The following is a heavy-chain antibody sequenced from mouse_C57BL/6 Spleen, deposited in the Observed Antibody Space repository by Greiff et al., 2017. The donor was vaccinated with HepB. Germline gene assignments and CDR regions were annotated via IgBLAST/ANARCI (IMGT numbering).Heavy chain of an antibody. J-gene: IGHJ2*01. CDR2: INPNNGGT. V-gene: IGHV1-22*01. Sequence: VQLQQSGPELVKPGASVKMSCKASGYTFTDYNMHWVKQSHGKSLEWIGYINPNNGGTSYNQKFKGKATLTVNKSSSTAYMELRSLTSEDSAVYDCARRTMVTTEGFDYWGQGTTLTVSS. CDR3: ARRTMVTTEGFDY. D-gene: IGHD2-2*01. CDR1: GYTFTDYN.